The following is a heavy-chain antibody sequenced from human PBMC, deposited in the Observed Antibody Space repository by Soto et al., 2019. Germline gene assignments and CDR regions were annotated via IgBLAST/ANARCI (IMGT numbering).Heavy chain of an antibody. CDR1: GFTFSGSA. D-gene: IGHD5-18*01. Sequence: PGGSLRLSCAASGFTFSGSAMHWVRQASGKGLEWVGRIRSKANSYATAYAASVKGRFTISRDDSKNTAYLQMNSLKTEDTAVYYCTSYPPVDTAMEFFDYWGQGTLVTVSS. CDR2: IRSKANSYAT. CDR3: TSYPPVDTAMEFFDY. J-gene: IGHJ4*02. V-gene: IGHV3-73*01.